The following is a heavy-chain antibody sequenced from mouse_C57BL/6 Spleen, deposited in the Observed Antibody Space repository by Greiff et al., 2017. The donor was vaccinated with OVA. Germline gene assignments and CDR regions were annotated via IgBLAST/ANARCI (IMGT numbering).Heavy chain of an antibody. J-gene: IGHJ2*01. V-gene: IGHV1-82*01. CDR1: GYAFSSSW. D-gene: IGHD2-2*01. Sequence: VQLQQSGPELVKPGASVKISCKASGYAFSSSWMNWVKQRPGQGLEWIGRISPGDGDTTYNGKFKGKATMTADKSSSTAYMQLSSLTSEDSAVYFCARSGVTTYYFDDWGQGTTLTVSS. CDR3: ARSGVTTYYFDD. CDR2: ISPGDGDT.